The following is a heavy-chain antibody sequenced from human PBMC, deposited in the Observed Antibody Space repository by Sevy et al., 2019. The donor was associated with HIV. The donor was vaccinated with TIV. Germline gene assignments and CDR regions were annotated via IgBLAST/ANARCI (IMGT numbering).Heavy chain of an antibody. J-gene: IGHJ5*02. V-gene: IGHV3-15*07. CDR2: IKTKTDYGTP. D-gene: IGHD4-17*01. Sequence: GGSLRLSCAASGFTISNAWMNWVRQAPGKGLEWVGRIKTKTDYGTPDYDAPVNGRFTISRADSKNTLYLQMNSLQPEDTAMYYCTTAPRDYSTWFDPWGQGTLVTVSS. CDR1: GFTISNAW. CDR3: TTAPRDYSTWFDP.